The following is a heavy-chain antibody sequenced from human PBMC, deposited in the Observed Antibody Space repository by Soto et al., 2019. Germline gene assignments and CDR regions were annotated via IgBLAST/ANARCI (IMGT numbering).Heavy chain of an antibody. CDR1: GGTFSSYA. CDR2: IIPIFGTA. Sequence: GASVKVSCKASGGTFSSYAISWVRQAPGQGLEWMGGIIPIFGTANYAQKFRGRVMITADKSTSTAYMELSSLRSEDTAVYYCASVYSSSWYSYYYYYYGMDVWGQGTTVTVSS. D-gene: IGHD6-13*01. CDR3: ASVYSSSWYSYYYYYYGMDV. V-gene: IGHV1-69*06. J-gene: IGHJ6*02.